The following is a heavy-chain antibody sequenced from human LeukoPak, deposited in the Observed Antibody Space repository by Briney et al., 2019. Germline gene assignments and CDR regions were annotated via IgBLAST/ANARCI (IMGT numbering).Heavy chain of an antibody. V-gene: IGHV3-23*01. J-gene: IGHJ4*02. CDR2: ISGSGGST. D-gene: IGHD5-18*01. CDR3: ARGKYSYGYLLDY. Sequence: GGSLRLSCAASGFTFSSYAMSWVRQAPGKGLEWVSAISGSGGSTYYADSVKGRFTISRDNAKNTLYLQMNSLRAEDTAVYYCARGKYSYGYLLDYWGQGTLVTVSS. CDR1: GFTFSSYA.